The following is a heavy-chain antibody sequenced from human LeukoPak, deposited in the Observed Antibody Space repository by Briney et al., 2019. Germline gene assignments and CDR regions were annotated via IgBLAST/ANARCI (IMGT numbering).Heavy chain of an antibody. J-gene: IGHJ4*02. CDR3: ARDKGVSGYSIDY. CDR1: GFTFSSYS. Sequence: GGSLRLSCAASGFTFSSYSMNWVRQAPGKGLEWVSYISSSSSTIYYADSVKGRFTISRDNARNSLYLQMNSLRAEDTAVYYYARDKGVSGYSIDYWGQGTLVTVSS. CDR2: ISSSSSTI. V-gene: IGHV3-48*01. D-gene: IGHD3-22*01.